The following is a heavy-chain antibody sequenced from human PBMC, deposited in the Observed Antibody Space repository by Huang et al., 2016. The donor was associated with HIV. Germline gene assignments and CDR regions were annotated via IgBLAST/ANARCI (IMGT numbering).Heavy chain of an antibody. J-gene: IGHJ3*02. CDR2: TKSKTEGWTT. Sequence: EVQLVESGGGLVKPGGSLRLYCAASGFTFSNAWMSWVGQAPGKGLEWVGRTKSKTEGWTTDYAAPVKGRFPISRDDSKNTLYLQMNTLKTEYTAVYYCTTDRDYGDYVADAFDIWGQGTMVTVSS. D-gene: IGHD4-17*01. CDR3: TTDRDYGDYVADAFDI. CDR1: GFTFSNAW. V-gene: IGHV3-15*01.